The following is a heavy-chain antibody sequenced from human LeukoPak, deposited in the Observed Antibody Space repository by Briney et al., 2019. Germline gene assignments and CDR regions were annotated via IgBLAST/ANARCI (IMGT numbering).Heavy chain of an antibody. CDR3: AKASWVSSADAVL. CDR1: GFTFSNHA. Sequence: GGSLRLSCAASGFTFSNHAMSWVRQAPGKGLEWVSVIYSGGSTYYADSVKGRFTLSRDESRNTVYLQMNNLRVEDTAVYFCAKASWVSSADAVLWGQGTLVTVSS. J-gene: IGHJ4*02. CDR2: IYSGGST. V-gene: IGHV3-23*03. D-gene: IGHD3-3*02.